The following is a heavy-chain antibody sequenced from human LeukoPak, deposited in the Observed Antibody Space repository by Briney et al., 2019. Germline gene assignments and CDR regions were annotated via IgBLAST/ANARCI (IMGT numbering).Heavy chain of an antibody. J-gene: IGHJ4*02. CDR1: GFTFATMA. CDR3: AKVAQKYSSGWYDY. Sequence: GGSLNLSGAASGFTFATMARTGFRRPQGKGRGGFSAFSGSGGSTYYADSVKGRFTISRDNSKNTLYLQMNSLRAEDTAVYYCAKVAQKYSSGWYDYWGQGTLVTVSS. CDR2: FSGSGGST. V-gene: IGHV3-23*01. D-gene: IGHD6-19*01.